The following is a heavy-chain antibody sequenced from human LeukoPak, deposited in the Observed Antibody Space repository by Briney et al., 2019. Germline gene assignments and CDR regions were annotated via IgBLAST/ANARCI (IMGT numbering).Heavy chain of an antibody. CDR3: ARGNAAYFDY. D-gene: IGHD2-15*01. CDR2: IYYSGST. Sequence: SGTLSLTCTVSGGSVSSGSYYWSWIRQPPGKGLEWIGYIYYSGSTNYNPSLKSRVTISVDTSKNQFSLKLSPVTAADTAVYYCARGNAAYFDYWGQGTLVTVSS. CDR1: GGSVSSGSYY. V-gene: IGHV4-61*01. J-gene: IGHJ4*02.